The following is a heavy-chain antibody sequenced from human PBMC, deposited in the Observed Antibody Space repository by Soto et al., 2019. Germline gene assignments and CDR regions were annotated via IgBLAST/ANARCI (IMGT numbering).Heavy chain of an antibody. J-gene: IGHJ6*02. Sequence: VGSLRLSCAASGFTFSTYWMNWVRQAPGKGLEWVSYISSSGSTVYYADSVKGRFTISRDNAKNSLYLQMNSLRAEDMAVYYCARDHVWFGELFPYYYGMDVWGQGTTVTVSS. V-gene: IGHV3-48*04. CDR3: ARDHVWFGELFPYYYGMDV. D-gene: IGHD3-10*01. CDR1: GFTFSTYW. CDR2: ISSSGSTV.